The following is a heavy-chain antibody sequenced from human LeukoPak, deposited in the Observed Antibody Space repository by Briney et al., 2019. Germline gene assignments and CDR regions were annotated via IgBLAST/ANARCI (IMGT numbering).Heavy chain of an antibody. V-gene: IGHV3-23*01. Sequence: GGSLRLSCAASGFTFSSYAMSWVRQAPGKGLEWVSAISGSGGSTYYADSVKGRFTISRDNSKNTLYLQMNSLRAEDTAVYYCGVVPAAKDTAMAAPSDYWGQGTLVTVSS. CDR3: GVVPAAKDTAMAAPSDY. CDR2: ISGSGGST. CDR1: GFTFSSYA. J-gene: IGHJ4*02. D-gene: IGHD2-2*01.